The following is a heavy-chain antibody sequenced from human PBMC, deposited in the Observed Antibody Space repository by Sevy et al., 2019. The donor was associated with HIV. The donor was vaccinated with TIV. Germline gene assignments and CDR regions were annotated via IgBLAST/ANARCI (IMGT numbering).Heavy chain of an antibody. D-gene: IGHD6-13*01. CDR3: ARDRVWRSSSTWDRSDAFDI. Sequence: ASVKVSCKASGYTFTSYGISWVRQAPGQGLEWMGWISAYNGNTNYAQKLQGRVTMTTDTSTSTAYMVLRSPRSDDTAVYYSARDRVWRSSSTWDRSDAFDIWGQGTMVTVSS. V-gene: IGHV1-18*01. CDR1: GYTFTSYG. CDR2: ISAYNGNT. J-gene: IGHJ3*02.